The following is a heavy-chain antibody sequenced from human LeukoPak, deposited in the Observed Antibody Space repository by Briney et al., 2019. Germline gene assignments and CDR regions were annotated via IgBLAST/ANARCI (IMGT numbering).Heavy chain of an antibody. CDR3: ARGLLLEWLYFDY. CDR1: GFTVSSNY. J-gene: IGHJ4*02. Sequence: PGGSLRLSCAASGFTVSSNYMSWVRQAPAKGLEWVSVIYSGGSTYYADSVKGRLAISSDNSNNTLYLQMNSLRADGHAVYYYARGLLLEWLYFDYWGQGTLVTVSS. CDR2: IYSGGST. V-gene: IGHV3-66*02. D-gene: IGHD3-3*01.